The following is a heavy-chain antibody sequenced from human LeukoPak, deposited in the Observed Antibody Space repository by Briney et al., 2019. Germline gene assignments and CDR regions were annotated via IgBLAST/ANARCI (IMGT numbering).Heavy chain of an antibody. CDR1: GFTFSNDW. CDR2: IKLKADGGPT. D-gene: IGHD1-26*01. V-gene: IGHV3-15*01. J-gene: IGHJ4*02. CDR3: TTDPPGAY. Sequence: PGGSLRLSCAASGFTFSNDWMSWVRQAPGKGLEWVGRIKLKADGGPTDYAAPVKGRFTVSRDDSQNTLYLQMNSLKTEDTAVYYCTTDPPGAYWGQGTLVTVSS.